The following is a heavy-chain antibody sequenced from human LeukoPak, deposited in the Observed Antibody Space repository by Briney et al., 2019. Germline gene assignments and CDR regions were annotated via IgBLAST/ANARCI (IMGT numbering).Heavy chain of an antibody. CDR1: GYTFTSYG. D-gene: IGHD3-10*01. CDR3: ARGGGSYGSGNQNPHPYYYYYGMDV. V-gene: IGHV1-18*01. CDR2: ISAYNGNT. Sequence: ASVTVSCKASGYTFTSYGISWVRQAPGQGLEWMGWISAYNGNTNYAQKLQGRGTMTTETSTSTAYMELRSVRSDDTAVYYCARGGGSYGSGNQNPHPYYYYYGMDVWGQGTTVTVSS. J-gene: IGHJ6*02.